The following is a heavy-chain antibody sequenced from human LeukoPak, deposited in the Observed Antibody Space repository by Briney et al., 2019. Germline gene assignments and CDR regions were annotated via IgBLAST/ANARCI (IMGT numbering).Heavy chain of an antibody. CDR2: IYYSGST. CDR3: AREGELGTNDY. V-gene: IGHV4-59*11. Sequence: SETLSLTCTVSGGSISSHCWSWIRQPPGKGLEWIGYIYYSGSTNYNPSLKSRVTISVDTSKNQFSLKLSSVTAADTAVYYCAREGELGTNDYWGQGTLVTVSS. J-gene: IGHJ4*02. CDR1: GGSISSHC. D-gene: IGHD7-27*01.